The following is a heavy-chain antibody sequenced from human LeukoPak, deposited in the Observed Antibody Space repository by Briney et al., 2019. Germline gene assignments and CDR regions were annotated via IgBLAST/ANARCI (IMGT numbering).Heavy chain of an antibody. CDR1: GFTFSSYA. Sequence: GGSLRLSCAASGFTFSSYAMSSVRQAPGKGLEWVSAISGSGGSTYYADSVKGRFTISRDSSKNTLHLQMNSLRAEDTAVYYCARVTTLGARIIDYWGQGTLVTVSS. CDR3: ARVTTLGARIIDY. J-gene: IGHJ4*02. CDR2: ISGSGGST. D-gene: IGHD1-26*01. V-gene: IGHV3-23*01.